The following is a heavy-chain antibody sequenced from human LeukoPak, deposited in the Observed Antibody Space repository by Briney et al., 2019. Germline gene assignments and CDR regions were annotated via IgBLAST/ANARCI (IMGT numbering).Heavy chain of an antibody. J-gene: IGHJ5*02. V-gene: IGHV3-66*02. D-gene: IGHD3-22*01. Sequence: GGSLRLSCAASGFTVSSNYMSWVRQAPGKGLEWVSVIYSGGSTYYADSVKGRFTISRDNSKNTLYLQMNSLRAEDTDVYYCARVKETYYYDSSGYYRWFDPWGQGTLVTVSS. CDR1: GFTVSSNY. CDR2: IYSGGST. CDR3: ARVKETYYYDSSGYYRWFDP.